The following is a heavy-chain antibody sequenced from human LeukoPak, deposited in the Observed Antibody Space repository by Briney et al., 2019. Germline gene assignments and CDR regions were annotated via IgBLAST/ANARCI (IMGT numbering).Heavy chain of an antibody. Sequence: GGSLRLSCAASGFTFRSYAMSWVRQAPGKGLEWVSGISGSGDNTYYADSVKGRFTISRDNSKNTLYLQMNSLGAEDTAVYYCAKNGYSSGWYRGDYFDYWGQGTLVTVSS. CDR1: GFTFRSYA. D-gene: IGHD6-19*01. V-gene: IGHV3-23*01. CDR3: AKNGYSSGWYRGDYFDY. CDR2: ISGSGDNT. J-gene: IGHJ4*02.